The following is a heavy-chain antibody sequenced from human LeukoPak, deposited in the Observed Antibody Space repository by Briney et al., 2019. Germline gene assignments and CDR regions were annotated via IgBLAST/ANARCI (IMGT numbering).Heavy chain of an antibody. CDR2: IYYSGST. V-gene: IGHV4-30-4*01. D-gene: IGHD6-25*01. CDR3: ARARRSSGRPDAFDI. CDR1: GGSISSGDYY. J-gene: IGHJ3*02. Sequence: SQTLSLTCTVSGGSISSGDYYWSWIRQPPGKGLEWIGYIYYSGSTYYNPSLKSRVTISVDTSKNQFSLKLSPVTAADTAVYHCARARRSSGRPDAFDIWGQGTMVTVSS.